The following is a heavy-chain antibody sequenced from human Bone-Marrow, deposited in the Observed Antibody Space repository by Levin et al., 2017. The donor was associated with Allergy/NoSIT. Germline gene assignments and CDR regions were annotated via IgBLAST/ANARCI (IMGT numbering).Heavy chain of an antibody. CDR1: GGSISSAGYH. J-gene: IGHJ4*02. Sequence: SETLSLTCTVSGGSISSAGYHWTWIRQSPGTGLEWIGYISYRGTTYYNPSLKSRLTMSLDTSEQRFSLNLNSVTAADTAIYYCARLDGYYFDYWGQGTLVTVSS. CDR2: ISYRGTT. D-gene: IGHD3-9*01. CDR3: ARLDGYYFDY. V-gene: IGHV4-31*03.